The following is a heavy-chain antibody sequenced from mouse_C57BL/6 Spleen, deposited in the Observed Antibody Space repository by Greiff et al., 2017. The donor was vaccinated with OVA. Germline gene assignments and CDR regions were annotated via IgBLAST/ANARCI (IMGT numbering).Heavy chain of an antibody. CDR1: GYAFSSSW. D-gene: IGHD1-1*01. J-gene: IGHJ2*01. Sequence: QVQLKESGPELVKPGASVKISCKASGYAFSSSWMNWVKQRPGKGLEWIGRIYPGDGDTNYNGKFKGKATLTADKSSSTAYMQLSSLTSEDSAVYFCARPDNYYGSSLYYFDYWGQGTTLTVSS. V-gene: IGHV1-82*01. CDR3: ARPDNYYGSSLYYFDY. CDR2: IYPGDGDT.